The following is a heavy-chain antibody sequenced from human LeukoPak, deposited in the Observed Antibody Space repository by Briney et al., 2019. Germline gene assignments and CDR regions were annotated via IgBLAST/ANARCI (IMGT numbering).Heavy chain of an antibody. CDR1: GGSISSHY. Sequence: SETLSLTCSVSGGSISSHYWSWLRQPAGKGLEWIGHIYSDGSVNYNPSVKSRVTMSVDTSKNQFSLKLYFVTAADTAVFYCARGPAASGYFDYWDQGTLVTVS. D-gene: IGHD6-13*01. J-gene: IGHJ4*02. V-gene: IGHV4-4*07. CDR3: ARGPAASGYFDY. CDR2: IYSDGSV.